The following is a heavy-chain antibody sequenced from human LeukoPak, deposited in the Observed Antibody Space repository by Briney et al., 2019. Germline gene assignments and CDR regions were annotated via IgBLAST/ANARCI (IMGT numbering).Heavy chain of an antibody. V-gene: IGHV3-9*01. CDR3: AKDIYYDSSGYDY. Sequence: GGSLRLSCAASGFTFDDYAMHWVRHAPGKGLEWVSGISWNSGSIGYADSVKGRFTISRDNAKNSLYLQMNSLRAEDTALYYCAKDIYYDSSGYDYWGQGTLVTVSS. D-gene: IGHD3-22*01. J-gene: IGHJ4*02. CDR1: GFTFDDYA. CDR2: ISWNSGSI.